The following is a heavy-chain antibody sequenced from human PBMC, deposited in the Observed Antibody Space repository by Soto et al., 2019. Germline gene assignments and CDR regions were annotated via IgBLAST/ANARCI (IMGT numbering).Heavy chain of an antibody. D-gene: IGHD2-8*01. CDR2: INPNSGGT. Sequence: GASVKVSCKASGYTFTGYYMHWVRQAPGQGLEWMGWINPNSGGTNYAQKFQGWVTMTRDTSISTAYMELSRLRSDDTAVYYCAGDRRYCTNGVCYLHNWFDPWGQGTLVTVSS. CDR1: GYTFTGYY. J-gene: IGHJ5*02. V-gene: IGHV1-2*04. CDR3: AGDRRYCTNGVCYLHNWFDP.